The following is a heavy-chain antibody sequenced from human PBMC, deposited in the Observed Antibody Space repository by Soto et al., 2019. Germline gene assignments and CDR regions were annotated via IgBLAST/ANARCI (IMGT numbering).Heavy chain of an antibody. D-gene: IGHD3-3*01. CDR3: ARGFLEWLSHPYYGMDV. J-gene: IGHJ6*02. Sequence: SETLSLTCTVSGGSISSGGYYWSWIRQHPGKGLEWVGYIYDSRTTYYNPSLKSRVSISEDTSKNQFSLNLSSVTAADTAVYNWARGFLEWLSHPYYGMDVWGQGTTFTVSS. V-gene: IGHV4-31*03. CDR1: GGSISSGGYY. CDR2: IYDSRTT.